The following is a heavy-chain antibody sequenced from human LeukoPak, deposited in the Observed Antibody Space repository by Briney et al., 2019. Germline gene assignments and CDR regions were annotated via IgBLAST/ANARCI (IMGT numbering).Heavy chain of an antibody. V-gene: IGHV1-46*01. Sequence: ASVKVSCKASGYTFTSYYMHWVRQAPGQGLEWMGIINPSGGSTSYAQKFQGRVTMTRDTSTSTVYMELSSLRSEDTAVYYCARGRSDYYGIDFPLMLYWGQGTLVTVSS. CDR2: INPSGGST. J-gene: IGHJ4*02. D-gene: IGHD2-21*01. CDR1: GYTFTSYY. CDR3: ARGRSDYYGIDFPLMLY.